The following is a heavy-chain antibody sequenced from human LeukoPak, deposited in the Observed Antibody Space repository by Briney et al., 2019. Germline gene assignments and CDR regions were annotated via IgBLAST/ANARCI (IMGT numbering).Heavy chain of an antibody. D-gene: IGHD5-12*01. V-gene: IGHV1-69*04. CDR2: IIPILGIA. J-gene: IGHJ4*02. CDR3: ARTDSATRVIDY. CDR1: GGTFSSYA. Sequence: ASVKVSCKASGGTFSSYAISWVRQAPGQGLEWMGRIIPILGIANYAQKFQGRVTITADKSTSTAYMELSSLRSEDTAVYYCARTDSATRVIDYWGQGTLVTVSS.